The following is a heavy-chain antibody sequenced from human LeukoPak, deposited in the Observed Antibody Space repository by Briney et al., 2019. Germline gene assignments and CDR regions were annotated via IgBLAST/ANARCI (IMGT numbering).Heavy chain of an antibody. J-gene: IGHJ3*02. CDR1: GFTFDDYA. CDR2: ISWKSGSI. Sequence: GRSLRLSCAASGFTFDDYAMHWVRQAPGKGLEWVSGISWKSGSIGYADSVKGRFTISRDNVKNSLYLQMNSLRAEDTALYYCAKAGYHYGVGAFDIWGQGTMVPVSS. V-gene: IGHV3-9*01. CDR3: AKAGYHYGVGAFDI. D-gene: IGHD3-22*01.